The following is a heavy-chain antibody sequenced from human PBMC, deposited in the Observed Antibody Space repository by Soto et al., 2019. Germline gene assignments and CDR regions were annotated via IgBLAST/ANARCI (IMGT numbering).Heavy chain of an antibody. V-gene: IGHV3-73*02. CDR2: IGRKANNYAT. Sequence: ELKLVESRGGLVQPGGSLKLSCAASGFTFSGSVIHWVRQASGKGLEWVGHIGRKANNYATTYAASVKGRFSIFRDDSENTAYLQMISLKTEDTAVYYCSSQDCSGDACQHPSWGQGTLVTVSS. D-gene: IGHD2-15*01. J-gene: IGHJ4*02. CDR1: GFTFSGSV. CDR3: SSQDCSGDACQHPS.